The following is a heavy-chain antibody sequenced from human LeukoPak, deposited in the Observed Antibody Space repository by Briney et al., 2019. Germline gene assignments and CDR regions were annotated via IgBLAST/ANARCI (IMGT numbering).Heavy chain of an antibody. Sequence: KPSETLSLTCAVHGGSFSGYYWSWIRQPPGKGLEWIGEINHSGSTNYNPSLKSRVTISVDTSKNQFSLRLSSVTAADTAVYYCARNLVLAYCGGDCYFPFDYWGQGTLVTVSS. D-gene: IGHD2-21*02. CDR3: ARNLVLAYCGGDCYFPFDY. CDR1: GGSFSGYY. V-gene: IGHV4-34*01. J-gene: IGHJ4*02. CDR2: INHSGST.